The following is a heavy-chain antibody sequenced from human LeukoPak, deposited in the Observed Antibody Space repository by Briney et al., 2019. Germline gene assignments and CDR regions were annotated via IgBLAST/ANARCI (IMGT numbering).Heavy chain of an antibody. CDR2: IYSGGST. CDR3: ARDPYSGSYGNYYSYFMEV. Sequence: PGGSLRLSCAASGFTVSSNYMSWVRQAPGKGLEWVSVIYSGGSTYYADSVKGRFTISRDNSKNTLDLQMNSLRAEDTAVYYCARDPYSGSYGNYYSYFMEVWGKGTTVTISS. J-gene: IGHJ6*03. V-gene: IGHV3-66*01. D-gene: IGHD1-26*01. CDR1: GFTVSSNY.